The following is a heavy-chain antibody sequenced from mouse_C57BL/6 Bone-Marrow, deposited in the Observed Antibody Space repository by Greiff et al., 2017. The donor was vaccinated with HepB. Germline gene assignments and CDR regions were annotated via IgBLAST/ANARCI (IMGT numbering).Heavy chain of an antibody. D-gene: IGHD1-1*01. Sequence: EVQLVESGGGLVKPGGSLKLSCAASGFTFSDYGMHWVRQAPEKGLEWVAYISSGSSTIYYADTVKGRFTISRDNAKNTLFLQMTSLRSEDTAMYYCAKEEAGSSAWFAYWGQGTLVTVSA. J-gene: IGHJ3*01. CDR1: GFTFSDYG. V-gene: IGHV5-17*01. CDR2: ISSGSSTI. CDR3: AKEEAGSSAWFAY.